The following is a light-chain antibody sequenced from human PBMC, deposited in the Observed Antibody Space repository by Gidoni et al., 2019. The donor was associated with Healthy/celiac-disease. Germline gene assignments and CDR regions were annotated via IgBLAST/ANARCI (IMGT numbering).Light chain of an antibody. Sequence: QSVLTQPPSVSGAPGQRVTIPCTGSSSHIGAGYDVHWYQQLPGTAPKLLIYGNSNRPSGVPDRFSGSKSGTSASLAITGLQAEDEADYYCQSYDSSLSGSDVVFGGGTKLTVL. V-gene: IGLV1-40*01. CDR3: QSYDSSLSGSDVV. CDR2: GNS. J-gene: IGLJ2*01. CDR1: SSHIGAGYD.